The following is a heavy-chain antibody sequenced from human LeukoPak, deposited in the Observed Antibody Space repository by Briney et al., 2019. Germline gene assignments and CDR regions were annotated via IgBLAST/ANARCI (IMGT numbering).Heavy chain of an antibody. J-gene: IGHJ4*02. Sequence: ASVKVSCKASGYTFIGYYMHWVRQAPGQGLEWMGWINPNSGGTNYAQKFQGRVTMTRDTSISTAYMELSRLRSDDTAVYYCAKTYAYYDFWSGYLYYFDYWGQGTLVTVSS. CDR3: AKTYAYYDFWSGYLYYFDY. CDR2: INPNSGGT. CDR1: GYTFIGYY. V-gene: IGHV1-2*02. D-gene: IGHD3-3*01.